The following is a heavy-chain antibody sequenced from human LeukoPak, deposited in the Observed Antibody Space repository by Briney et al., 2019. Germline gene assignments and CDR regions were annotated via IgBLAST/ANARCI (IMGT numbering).Heavy chain of an antibody. D-gene: IGHD2-15*01. Sequence: PGGSLRLSCAASGFTFSSYEMNWVRQAPGKGLEWVSYISSGGSTIYYADSVRGRFTISRDNAKNSLYLQMNSLRAEDTAVYYCAKSSPTNGWYWGQGTLVTVSS. J-gene: IGHJ4*02. V-gene: IGHV3-48*03. CDR2: ISSGGSTI. CDR3: AKSSPTNGWY. CDR1: GFTFSSYE.